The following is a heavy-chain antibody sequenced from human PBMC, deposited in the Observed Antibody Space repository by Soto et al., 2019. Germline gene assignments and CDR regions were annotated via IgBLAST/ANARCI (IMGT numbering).Heavy chain of an antibody. V-gene: IGHV4-59*01. Sequence: QVQLQESGPGLVKPSETLSLTCTVSGGSISRYYWSWIRQSPGKGLEWIGYIHYSGSTKSNPSLKSHASISVDTSSNQVSLKLSSVTAAASAVYCCARASYQLLHLYYYGMDVWGQGTTVTVSS. J-gene: IGHJ6*02. D-gene: IGHD1-26*01. CDR2: IHYSGST. CDR3: ARASYQLLHLYYYGMDV. CDR1: GGSISRYY.